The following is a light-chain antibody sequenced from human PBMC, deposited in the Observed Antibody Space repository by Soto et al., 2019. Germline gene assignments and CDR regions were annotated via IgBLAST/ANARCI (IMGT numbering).Light chain of an antibody. CDR3: LQHDTYPQT. J-gene: IGKJ1*01. CDR1: QGIRNY. V-gene: IGKV1-17*01. Sequence: DIEMTQSPSSLSASVGDRVTITCRASQGIRNYLGWYQQKPGKAPKRLIYAASSLESGVPSRFSGGGSGTEFTLTISSLQPEDFATYYCLQHDTYPQTFGQGTKVEVK. CDR2: AAS.